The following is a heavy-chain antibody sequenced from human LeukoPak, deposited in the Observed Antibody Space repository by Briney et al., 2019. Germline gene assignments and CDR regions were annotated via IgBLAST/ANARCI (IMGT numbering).Heavy chain of an antibody. J-gene: IGHJ6*03. CDR3: TRDHYYYGSGTYYYYYMDV. CDR1: GFTVSSNY. D-gene: IGHD3-10*01. Sequence: AGGSLRLSCAASGFTVSSNYMSWVRQAPGKGLEWVSVIYSGGSTYYADSVKGRFTISRDNSKSTLYLQMNRLRGEDTAVYYCTRDHYYYGSGTYYYYYMDVWGKGTTVTISS. CDR2: IYSGGST. V-gene: IGHV3-53*01.